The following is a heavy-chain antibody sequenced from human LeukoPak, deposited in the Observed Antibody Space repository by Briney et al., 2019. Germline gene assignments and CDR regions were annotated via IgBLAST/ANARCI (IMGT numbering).Heavy chain of an antibody. CDR2: MNTNSGNT. D-gene: IGHD7-27*01. Sequence: ASVKVSCKASVYTFTSYDINWVRQATGQGLEWMGWMNTNSGNTGYAQKFQGRVTITRNTSISTAYMELSSLRSEDTAVYYCARGPADTGDYWGQGTLVTVSS. V-gene: IGHV1-8*03. CDR3: ARGPADTGDY. CDR1: VYTFTSYD. J-gene: IGHJ4*02.